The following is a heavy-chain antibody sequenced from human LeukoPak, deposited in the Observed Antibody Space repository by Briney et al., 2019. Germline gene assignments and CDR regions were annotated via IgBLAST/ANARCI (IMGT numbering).Heavy chain of an antibody. CDR3: ARDLEWLVYDY. V-gene: IGHV4-38-2*02. CDR2: IYHSGST. CDR1: GYSISSGYY. J-gene: IGHJ4*02. Sequence: SETLSLTCTVSGYSISSGYYWGWIRQPPGKGLEWIGSIYHSGSTYYNPSLKSRVTISVDTSKNQSSLKLSSVTAADTAVYYCARDLEWLVYDYWGQGTLVTVSS. D-gene: IGHD6-19*01.